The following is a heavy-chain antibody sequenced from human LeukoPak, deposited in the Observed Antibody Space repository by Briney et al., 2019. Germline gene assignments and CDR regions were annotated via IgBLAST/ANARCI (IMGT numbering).Heavy chain of an antibody. Sequence: PGGSLRLSCAASGFTFSSYAMSWVRQAPGKGLEWVSAISGSGDSTYYADSVKGRFTISRDNSKNTLYLQMNSLRAEDTAVYYCANNREYYDFWSGYCHFDYWGQGTLVTVSS. CDR1: GFTFSSYA. V-gene: IGHV3-23*01. J-gene: IGHJ4*02. CDR3: ANNREYYDFWSGYCHFDY. CDR2: ISGSGDST. D-gene: IGHD3-3*01.